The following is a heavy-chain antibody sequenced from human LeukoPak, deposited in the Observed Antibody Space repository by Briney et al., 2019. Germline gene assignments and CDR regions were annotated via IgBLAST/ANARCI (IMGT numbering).Heavy chain of an antibody. CDR1: GHTFTSYG. D-gene: IGHD5-12*01. Sequence: ASVKVSCKASGHTFTSYGISWVRQAPGQGLEWMGWISAYNGNTNYAQKLQGRVTMTTDTSTSTAYMELRSLRSDDTAVYYCARDPAGRGIVATPPSYWGQGTLVTVSS. V-gene: IGHV1-18*01. CDR3: ARDPAGRGIVATPPSY. CDR2: ISAYNGNT. J-gene: IGHJ4*02.